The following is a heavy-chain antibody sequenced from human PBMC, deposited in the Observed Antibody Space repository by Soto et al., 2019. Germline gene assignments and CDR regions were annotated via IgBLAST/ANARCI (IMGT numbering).Heavy chain of an antibody. Sequence: SEPLSLTWTVSGGSISSSSYHWVWIRQPPGKGLEWIGSIYYSGSTYYNPSLKSRVTISVDTSKNQFSLKLSSVTAADTAVYYCARQTGRLMGFGVVIPHPLDYWGQGTLVTVSS. J-gene: IGHJ4*02. CDR1: GGSISSSSYH. D-gene: IGHD3-3*01. CDR3: ARQTGRLMGFGVVIPHPLDY. V-gene: IGHV4-39*01. CDR2: IYYSGST.